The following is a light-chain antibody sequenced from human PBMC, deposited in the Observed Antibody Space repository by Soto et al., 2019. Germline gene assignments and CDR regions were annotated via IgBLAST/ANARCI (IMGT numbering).Light chain of an antibody. CDR3: ASYTSSSTSVI. Sequence: QSALTQPASVSGSPGQSITISCTGTSSDVGGYKYVSWYQQHPDKAPKLIIFEVSNRPSGISSRFSGSNSGNTASLTISGLQAEDDADYYCASYTSSSTSVIFGRGTKVTVL. CDR1: SSDVGGYKY. J-gene: IGLJ6*01. CDR2: EVS. V-gene: IGLV2-14*01.